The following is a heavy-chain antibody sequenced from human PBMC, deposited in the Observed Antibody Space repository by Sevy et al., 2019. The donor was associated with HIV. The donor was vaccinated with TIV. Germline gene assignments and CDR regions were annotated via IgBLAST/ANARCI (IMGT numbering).Heavy chain of an antibody. CDR2: IDTDGSDT. Sequence: GGSLRLSCVASGFIFSTDWMHWVRQAPGKGLVWVSRIDTDGSDTSYAHSVKGRFTISRDNAKNTLYLQMNSLRAEDTAVYYCVRDRPGPKHYMDVWGKGTTVTVFS. CDR1: GFIFSTDW. V-gene: IGHV3-74*01. J-gene: IGHJ6*03. CDR3: VRDRPGPKHYMDV.